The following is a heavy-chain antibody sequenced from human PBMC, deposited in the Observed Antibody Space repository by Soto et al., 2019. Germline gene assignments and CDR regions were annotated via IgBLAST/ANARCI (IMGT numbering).Heavy chain of an antibody. D-gene: IGHD3-16*02. CDR1: GGTFSSYA. J-gene: IGHJ4*02. Sequence: QVQLVQSGAEVKKPGSSVKVSCKASGGTFSSYAISWVRQAPGQGLEWMGGIIPIFGTANYAQKFQGRVTITGDKSTSTAYMELSSLRSEDTAVYYWARITYDYFWGSYRHYFDYWGQGTLVTVSS. CDR3: ARITYDYFWGSYRHYFDY. CDR2: IIPIFGTA. V-gene: IGHV1-69*06.